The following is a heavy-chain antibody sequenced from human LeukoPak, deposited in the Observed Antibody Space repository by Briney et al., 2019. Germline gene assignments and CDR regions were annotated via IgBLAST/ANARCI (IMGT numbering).Heavy chain of an antibody. CDR2: ISYNGNIV. CDR1: GFPFSGYA. J-gene: IGHJ4*02. D-gene: IGHD1-26*01. V-gene: IGHV3-30*03. CDR3: AREEEGELPDY. Sequence: GGSLRLSCAASGFPFSGYAMHWVRQAPGKGLEWVAIISYNGNIVHYADSVRGRFTVSRDNSKNTLYLQMNSLRTDDTARYFCAREEEGELPDYWGQGTLVTVSS.